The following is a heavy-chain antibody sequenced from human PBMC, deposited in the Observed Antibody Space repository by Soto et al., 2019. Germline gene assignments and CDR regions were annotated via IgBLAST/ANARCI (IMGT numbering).Heavy chain of an antibody. CDR3: ARAPAPIRGVIISRYFDL. V-gene: IGHV3-30-3*01. CDR1: GFTFSSYA. CDR2: ISYDGSNK. J-gene: IGHJ2*01. Sequence: GGSLRLSCAASGFTFSSYAMHWVRQAPGKGLEWVAVISYDGSNKYYADSVKGRFTISRDNSKNTLYLQMNSLRAEDTAVYYCARAPAPIRGVIISRYFDLWGRGTLVTVSS. D-gene: IGHD3-10*01.